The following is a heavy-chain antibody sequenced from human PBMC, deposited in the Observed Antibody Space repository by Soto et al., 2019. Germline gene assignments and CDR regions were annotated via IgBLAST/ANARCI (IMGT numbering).Heavy chain of an antibody. CDR2: IWYDGSNK. J-gene: IGHJ4*02. Sequence: QVQLVESGGGVVQPGRSLRLSCAASGFTFSSYSMHWVRQAPGKGLEWVAVIWYDGSNKYYADSVKGRFTISRDNSKNTLYLQMNSLRAEDTAVYYCARGTVAGHLDYWGQGTLVTVSS. CDR1: GFTFSSYS. D-gene: IGHD6-19*01. V-gene: IGHV3-33*01. CDR3: ARGTVAGHLDY.